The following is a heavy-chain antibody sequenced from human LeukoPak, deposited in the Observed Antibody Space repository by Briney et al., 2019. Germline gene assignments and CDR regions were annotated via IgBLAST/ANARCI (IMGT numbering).Heavy chain of an antibody. D-gene: IGHD3-10*01. Sequence: TSETLSLTCAVSGGSISSGGYSWSWIRQPPGKGLEWIGYIYHSGSTYYNPSLKSRVTISVDRSKNLFSLKLSSVTAVDTAVYYCARVGDYYGSGSHFDYWGQGTLVTVSS. J-gene: IGHJ4*02. CDR1: GGSISSGGYS. CDR2: IYHSGST. V-gene: IGHV4-30-2*01. CDR3: ARVGDYYGSGSHFDY.